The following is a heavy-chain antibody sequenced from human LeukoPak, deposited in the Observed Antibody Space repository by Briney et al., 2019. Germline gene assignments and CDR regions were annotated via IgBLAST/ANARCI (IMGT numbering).Heavy chain of an antibody. CDR2: IRYDGSNK. V-gene: IGHV3-30*02. CDR1: GFTFSSCG. J-gene: IGHJ4*02. D-gene: IGHD2-2*02. CDR3: AKDPRYCSSTSCYTGGY. Sequence: GGSLRLSCAASGFTFSSCGMHWVRQAPGKGLEWVAFIRYDGSNKYYADSVKGRFTISRDNSKNTLYLQMNSLRAEDTAVYYCAKDPRYCSSTSCYTGGYWGQGTLVTVSS.